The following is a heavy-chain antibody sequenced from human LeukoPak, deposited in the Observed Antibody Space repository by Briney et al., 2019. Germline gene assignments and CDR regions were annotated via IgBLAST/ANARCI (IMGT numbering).Heavy chain of an antibody. CDR2: IYYSGST. J-gene: IGHJ5*02. Sequence: SETLSLTCTVSGGSISSYYWSWIRQPPGKGLEWIGYIYYSGSTNYNPSLKSRVTISVDTSKNQFSLKLSSVTAADTAVYYCARDRRQQLSSWFDPWGQGTLVTVSS. V-gene: IGHV4-59*01. CDR3: ARDRRQQLSSWFDP. CDR1: GGSISSYY. D-gene: IGHD6-13*01.